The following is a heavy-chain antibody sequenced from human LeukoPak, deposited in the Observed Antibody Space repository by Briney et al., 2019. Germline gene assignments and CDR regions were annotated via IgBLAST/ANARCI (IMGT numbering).Heavy chain of an antibody. Sequence: GGSLRLSCAASGFTFDDYAMHWVRQAPGKGLEWVSLISGDGGSTYYADSVKGRFTISRDNSKNSLYLQMNSLRTEDTALYYCAKDGAQLTVAATLDYWGQGTLVTVSS. CDR3: AKDGAQLTVAATLDY. V-gene: IGHV3-43*02. D-gene: IGHD2-15*01. CDR2: ISGDGGST. J-gene: IGHJ4*02. CDR1: GFTFDDYA.